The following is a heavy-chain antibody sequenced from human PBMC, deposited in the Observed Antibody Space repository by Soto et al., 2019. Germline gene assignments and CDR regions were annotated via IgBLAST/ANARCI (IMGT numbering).Heavy chain of an antibody. Sequence: SETLSLTCTVSGGSISNYYWTWIRQPPGKGLEWIGYIYSSGSTHYNPSLQNRVTISIDTSKNQVSLKVNSVTAADTAVYYCARDKITGLFDYWGQGTLVTVSS. D-gene: IGHD2-8*02. J-gene: IGHJ4*02. CDR3: ARDKITGLFDY. CDR2: IYSSGST. CDR1: GGSISNYY. V-gene: IGHV4-59*01.